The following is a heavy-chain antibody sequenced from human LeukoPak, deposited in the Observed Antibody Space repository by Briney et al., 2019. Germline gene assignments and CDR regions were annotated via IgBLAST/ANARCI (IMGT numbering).Heavy chain of an antibody. CDR3: AKVGVKAVAGRVFDY. V-gene: IGHV3-30-3*01. CDR1: GFTFSSYA. J-gene: IGHJ4*02. Sequence: GGSLRLSCAASGFTFSSYAMHWVRQAPGKGLEWVAVISYDGSNKYYADSVKGRFTISRDNSKNTLYLQMNSLRAEDTAVYYCAKVGVKAVAGRVFDYGAREPLVTVPS. CDR2: ISYDGSNK. D-gene: IGHD6-19*01.